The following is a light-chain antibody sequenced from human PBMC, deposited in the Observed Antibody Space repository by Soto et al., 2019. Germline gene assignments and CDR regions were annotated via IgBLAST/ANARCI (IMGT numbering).Light chain of an antibody. Sequence: DIQMTQAPSSLSASFGDRVTLTCRASQSVAGYLNWYQQKPGGAPHLLIYAASTLQSGVPSRFSGSVSGTDFKLTISSLPPEAVATYYCQQSYTSSWTFGRGTKVDI. CDR3: QQSYTSSWT. CDR2: AAS. J-gene: IGKJ1*01. V-gene: IGKV1-39*01. CDR1: QSVAGY.